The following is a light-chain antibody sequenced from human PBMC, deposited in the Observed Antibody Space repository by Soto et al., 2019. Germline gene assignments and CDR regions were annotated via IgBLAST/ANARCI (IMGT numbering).Light chain of an antibody. CDR2: AAS. V-gene: IGKV1-39*01. J-gene: IGKJ5*01. CDR3: QQSYSTPEIT. Sequence: DIQMTQSPSSLSASVGDRVTITCRASQSISSYLNWYQQKPGKAPKLLIYAASSLQSGVPSRFSGSGSGTDFTLTISSLQPEDFATNYCQQSYSTPEITFGQGTRLEIK. CDR1: QSISSY.